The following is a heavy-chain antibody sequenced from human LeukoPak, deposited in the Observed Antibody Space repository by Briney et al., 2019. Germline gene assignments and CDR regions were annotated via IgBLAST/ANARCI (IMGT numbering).Heavy chain of an antibody. CDR3: ASDPYSSSWYLDYYYYGMDV. CDR2: IKQDGSEK. Sequence: GGSLRLSCAASGFTFSSYWMSWVRQAPGKGLEWVANIKQDGSEKYYVDSVHGRFTISRDNAKNSLYLQMNSLRAEDTAVYYCASDPYSSSWYLDYYYYGMDVWGQGTTVTVSS. J-gene: IGHJ6*02. V-gene: IGHV3-7*01. D-gene: IGHD6-13*01. CDR1: GFTFSSYW.